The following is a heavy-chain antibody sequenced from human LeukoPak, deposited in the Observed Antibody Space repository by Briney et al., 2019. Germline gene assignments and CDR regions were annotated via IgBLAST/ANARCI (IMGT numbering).Heavy chain of an antibody. D-gene: IGHD6-6*01. J-gene: IGHJ4*02. Sequence: GGSLRLSCAASGFTVSSNYMSWVRQAPGKGLEWVSVIYSGGSTYYADSVKGRFTISRDNSKNTLYLQMNSLRAEDTAVYYCANLYSSSFVFNWGQGTLVTVSS. CDR3: ANLYSSSFVFN. V-gene: IGHV3-66*02. CDR1: GFTVSSNY. CDR2: IYSGGST.